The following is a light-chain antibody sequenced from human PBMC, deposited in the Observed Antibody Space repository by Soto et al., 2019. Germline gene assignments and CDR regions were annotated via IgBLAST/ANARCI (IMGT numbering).Light chain of an antibody. CDR2: GAY. V-gene: IGKV3-15*01. J-gene: IGKJ1*01. CDR1: QSVRTN. Sequence: EIVMTQSPDTLSVSPGERATLSCRASQSVRTNLAWYQQKPGQAPRLLIYGAYTRATGIPARFSGSGSGTEFTLTISSLQSEDFAVYYCQQYENWPPWTFGQGTKVEIK. CDR3: QQYENWPPWT.